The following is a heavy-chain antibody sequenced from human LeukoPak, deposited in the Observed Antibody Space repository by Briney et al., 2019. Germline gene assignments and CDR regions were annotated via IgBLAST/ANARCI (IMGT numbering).Heavy chain of an antibody. CDR1: GFAVSSSY. CDR2: LYSDGST. J-gene: IGHJ3*01. V-gene: IGHV3-53*01. D-gene: IGHD3-10*01. CDR3: ARDYYYGRAFDV. Sequence: GGSLRLSCAASGFAVSSSYMNWVGQAPGKGLEWVSILYSDGSTYYADSVKGRFTISRDKSKNTVYLQMNSLRAEDTAVYYCARDYYYGRAFDVWGQGTMVTVFS.